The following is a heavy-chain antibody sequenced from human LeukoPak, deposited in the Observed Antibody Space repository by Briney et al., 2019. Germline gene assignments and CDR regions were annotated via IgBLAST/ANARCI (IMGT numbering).Heavy chain of an antibody. CDR1: GGTFSSYA. Sequence: ASVQVSCQASGGTFSSYAISWVRQAPGQGLAWMGGIIPIFGRANYAQKFQGRVTITADESTRPAYMELSSLRSEDTAVYYCARDRESYTGDAFDIWRQGTIVTVSS. CDR3: ARDRESYTGDAFDI. CDR2: IIPIFGRA. D-gene: IGHD1-14*01. V-gene: IGHV1-69*01. J-gene: IGHJ3*02.